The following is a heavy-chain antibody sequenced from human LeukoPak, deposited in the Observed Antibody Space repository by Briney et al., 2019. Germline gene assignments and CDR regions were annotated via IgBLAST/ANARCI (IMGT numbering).Heavy chain of an antibody. CDR2: IYPGDSDT. V-gene: IGHV5-51*01. CDR1: GYSFTSYW. D-gene: IGHD4-17*01. Sequence: GESLKISCKGSGYSFTSYWIGWVRQMPGKGLERMGIIYPGDSDTRYSPSFQGQVTISADKSISTAYLQWSSLKASDTAMYYCARQALSDYGDYSGFDPWGQGTLVTVSS. J-gene: IGHJ5*02. CDR3: ARQALSDYGDYSGFDP.